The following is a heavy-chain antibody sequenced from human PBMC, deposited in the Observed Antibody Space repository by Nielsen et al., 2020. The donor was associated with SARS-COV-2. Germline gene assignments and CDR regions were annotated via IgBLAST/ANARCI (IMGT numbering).Heavy chain of an antibody. CDR2: IYYSGST. CDR1: GGSISSGGYY. CDR3: ARAPTIFGVVITTFDY. J-gene: IGHJ4*02. Sequence: SETLSLTCTVSGGSISSGGYYWSWIRQHPGKGLEWTGYIYYSGSTYYNPSLKSRVTISVDTSKNQFSLKLSSVTAADTAVYYCARAPTIFGVVITTFDYWGQGTLVTVSS. D-gene: IGHD3-3*01. V-gene: IGHV4-31*03.